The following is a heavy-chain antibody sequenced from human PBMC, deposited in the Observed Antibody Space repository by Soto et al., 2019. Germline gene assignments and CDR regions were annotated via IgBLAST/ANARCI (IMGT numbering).Heavy chain of an antibody. J-gene: IGHJ4*02. CDR2: IGDNANSR. D-gene: IGHD2-15*01. Sequence: QPGGSLRLSCAASGFIFTDSAMSWVRQAPGKGLEWVSGIGDNANSRYYADSVRGRFTISRDNSKTLYLQMNNLRAEDTAIYYCAKGGSPFYPRFFDNWGQGTLVTVSS. CDR1: GFIFTDSA. V-gene: IGHV3-23*01. CDR3: AKGGSPFYPRFFDN.